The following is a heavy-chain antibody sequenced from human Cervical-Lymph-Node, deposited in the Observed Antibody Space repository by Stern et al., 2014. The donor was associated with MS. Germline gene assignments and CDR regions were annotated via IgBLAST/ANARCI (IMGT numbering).Heavy chain of an antibody. Sequence: VQLVQSGGGLVQPGRSLTVSCAASGFTFDDYAMHWVRQAPGKGLEWVSGISWNSGTIDYADSVKGRFTVSRDNAKNSLYLQMNSLRIEDTASYYCAKISDNAFDIWGHGTMVTVSS. CDR1: GFTFDDYA. D-gene: IGHD1-26*01. CDR2: ISWNSGTI. CDR3: AKISDNAFDI. V-gene: IGHV3-9*01. J-gene: IGHJ3*02.